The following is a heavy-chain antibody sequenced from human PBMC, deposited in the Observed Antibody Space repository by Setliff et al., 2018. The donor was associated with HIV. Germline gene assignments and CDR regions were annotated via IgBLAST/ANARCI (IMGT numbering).Heavy chain of an antibody. CDR1: GFVFRNYN. J-gene: IGHJ4*02. D-gene: IGHD3-22*01. CDR3: ARDRASSAYYSHFDY. CDR2: VSSDGRYI. V-gene: IGHV3-21*06. Sequence: GGSLRLSCAASGFVFRNYNMNWVRQAPGKGLEWVSSVSSDGRYIYYADSVRGRFTISRDDAKSSLYLQMYSLRAEDTAIYYCARDRASSAYYSHFDYWGQGNMVTVSS.